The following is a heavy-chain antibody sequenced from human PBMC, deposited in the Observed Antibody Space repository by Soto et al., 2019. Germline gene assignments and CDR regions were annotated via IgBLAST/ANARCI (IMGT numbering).Heavy chain of an antibody. J-gene: IGHJ3*02. D-gene: IGHD2-15*01. V-gene: IGHV3-23*01. CDR3: AKVGVVAAIFSAFDI. Sequence: GGSLRLSCAASGFTFSSYAMGWVRQAPGKGLEWVSVIGDSGGSTDYADSVKGRFTISRDNAKNSLYLQMNSLRAEDTALYYCAKVGVVAAIFSAFDIWGQGTMVTVSS. CDR2: IGDSGGST. CDR1: GFTFSSYA.